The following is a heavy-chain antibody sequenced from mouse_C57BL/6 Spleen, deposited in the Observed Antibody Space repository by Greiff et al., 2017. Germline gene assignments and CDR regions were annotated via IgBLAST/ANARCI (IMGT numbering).Heavy chain of an antibody. CDR2: IYPGDGDT. D-gene: IGHD5-2*01. CDR3: ARLGEYQGYFDV. J-gene: IGHJ1*03. V-gene: IGHV1-82*01. CDR1: GYAFSSSW. Sequence: VQLQQSGPELVKPGASVKISCKASGYAFSSSWMNWVKQRPGKGLEWIGRIYPGDGDTNYNGKFKGKATLTADKSSSTAYMQLSSLTSEDSAVYFCARLGEYQGYFDVWGTGTTVTVSS.